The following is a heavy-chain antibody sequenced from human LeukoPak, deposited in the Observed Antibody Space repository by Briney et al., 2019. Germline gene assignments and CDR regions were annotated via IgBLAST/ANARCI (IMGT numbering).Heavy chain of an antibody. CDR2: IYYSGST. V-gene: IGHV4-39*02. CDR1: GGSISSSSYY. CDR3: ARDDYSNPDY. Sequence: SETLSLTCTVSGGSISSSSYYWGWIRQPPGKGLEWIGSIYYSGSTYYNPSLKSRVTISVDTSKNQFSLKLSSVTAADTAVYYCARDDYSNPDYWGQGTLVTVSS. J-gene: IGHJ4*02. D-gene: IGHD4-11*01.